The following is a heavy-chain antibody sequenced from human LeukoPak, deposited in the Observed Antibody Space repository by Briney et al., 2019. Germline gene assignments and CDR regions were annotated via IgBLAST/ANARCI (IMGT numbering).Heavy chain of an antibody. J-gene: IGHJ2*01. CDR3: ARARYFDL. Sequence: PSETLPLTCTVSGGSISSYYWSWIRQPPGKGLEWIGYIYYSVSTNYNPSLKSRVTISVDTSKNQFSLKLSSVTAADTAVYYCARARYFDLWGRGTLVTVSS. CDR2: IYYSVST. CDR1: GGSISSYY. V-gene: IGHV4-59*01.